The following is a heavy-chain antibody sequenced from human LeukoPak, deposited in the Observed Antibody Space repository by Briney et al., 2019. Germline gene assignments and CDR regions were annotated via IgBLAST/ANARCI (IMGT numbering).Heavy chain of an antibody. J-gene: IGHJ4*02. CDR3: ARAGSSGYYYFFDY. CDR1: GFPFSSYS. CDR2: ISSSSSYI. V-gene: IGHV3-21*01. Sequence: PGGPLRLSCAASGFPFSSYSMHWVRQAPGKGLEWVSSISSSSSYIYYADSVKGRFTISRDNAKNSLYLQMNTLRAEDTAVYYCARAGSSGYYYFFDYWGQGTLVTVSS. D-gene: IGHD3-22*01.